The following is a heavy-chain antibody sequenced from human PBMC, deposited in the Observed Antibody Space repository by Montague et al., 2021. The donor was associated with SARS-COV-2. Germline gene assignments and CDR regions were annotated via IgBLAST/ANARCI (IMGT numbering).Heavy chain of an antibody. CDR3: ARAPIYRSSWYAYFDY. D-gene: IGHD6-13*01. Sequence: SETLSLTCTVSGDSMNNYYWSWIRQPPGKGLEWIEHINYSGSTHXNPSLQSRVTLSKDTSKNQFSLRLTSVTAADTAMYFCARAPIYRSSWYAYFDYWGQGTLVTVSS. J-gene: IGHJ4*02. CDR1: GDSMNNYY. CDR2: INYSGST. V-gene: IGHV4-59*01.